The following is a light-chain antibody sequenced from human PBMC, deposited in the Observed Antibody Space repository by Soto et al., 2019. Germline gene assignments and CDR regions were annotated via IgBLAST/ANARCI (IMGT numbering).Light chain of an antibody. CDR1: STDFVGYNR. V-gene: IGLV2-18*02. J-gene: IGLJ1*01. CDR2: EVS. CDR3: CSYAGSSTFYV. Sequence: QSVLTQPPSVSGSPGQSVTISCTGTSTDFVGYNRVSWYQQPPGTAPKLMIYEVSKRPSGVPDRFSGSKSGNTASLTISGLQAEDEADYYCCSYAGSSTFYVFGTGTKVTVL.